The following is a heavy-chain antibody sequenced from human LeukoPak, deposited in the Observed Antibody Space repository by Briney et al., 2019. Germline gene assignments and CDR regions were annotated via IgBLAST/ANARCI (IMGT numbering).Heavy chain of an antibody. D-gene: IGHD3-10*01. J-gene: IGHJ4*02. CDR3: ARRGGSESYLFDY. V-gene: IGHV4-59*08. CDR1: GGSIGGYY. CDR2: VSYSGST. Sequence: ASETLSLTCTVSGGSIGGYYWSWIRQPPGKGLHWIGHVSYSGSTNYTPSLNSRVTMSVDTSKNHFSLKLSSVTAADTAVYYCARRGGSESYLFDYWGQGTLVVVS.